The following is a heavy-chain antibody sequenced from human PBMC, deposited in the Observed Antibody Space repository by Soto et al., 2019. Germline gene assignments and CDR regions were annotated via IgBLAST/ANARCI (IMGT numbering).Heavy chain of an antibody. CDR1: GGSISSSSYY. V-gene: IGHV4-39*01. CDR2: IYYSGST. D-gene: IGHD3-16*01. Sequence: SETLSLTCTVSGGSISSSSYYWGWIRQPPGKGLEWIGSIYYSGSTYYNPYLKSRVTISVDTSKKQFSLKLSSVTAADTAVYYCARHEIYPGRWGPRYYYGMDVWGQGTTVTVSS. J-gene: IGHJ6*02. CDR3: ARHEIYPGRWGPRYYYGMDV.